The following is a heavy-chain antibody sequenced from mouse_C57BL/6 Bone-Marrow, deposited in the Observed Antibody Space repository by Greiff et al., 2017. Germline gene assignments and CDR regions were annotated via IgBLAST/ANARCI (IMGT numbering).Heavy chain of an antibody. CDR1: GYTFTSYW. CDR2: IHPSDSDT. V-gene: IGHV1-74*01. Sequence: QVQLQQPGAELVKPGASVKVSCKASGYTFTSYWMHWVKQRPGQGLEWIGRIHPSDSDTNYNQKFKGKATLTVDKSSSTAYMQLSSLTSEDSAVYYYGIYLYCDYAWFAYWGQGTLVTVSA. D-gene: IGHD2-4*01. CDR3: GIYLYCDYAWFAY. J-gene: IGHJ3*01.